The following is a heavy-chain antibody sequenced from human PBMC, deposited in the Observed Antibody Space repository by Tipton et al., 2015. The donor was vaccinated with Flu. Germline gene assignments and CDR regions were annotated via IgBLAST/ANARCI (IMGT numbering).Heavy chain of an antibody. D-gene: IGHD3-10*02. CDR3: ARHTGDSVRGVIDY. CDR1: GDSIRSSNYY. V-gene: IGHV4-39*07. Sequence: TLSLTCTVSGDSIRSSNYYWGWIRQPPGKGLEWIGNIFHSGNMYHNPSLKSRATISVDTSKNQFSLKLSSVTAADTAVYYCARHTGDSVRGVIDYWGQGTLVTVSS. CDR2: IFHSGNM. J-gene: IGHJ4*02.